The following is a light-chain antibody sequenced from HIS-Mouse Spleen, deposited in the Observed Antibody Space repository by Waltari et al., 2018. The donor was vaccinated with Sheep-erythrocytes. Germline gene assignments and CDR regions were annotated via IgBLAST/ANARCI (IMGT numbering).Light chain of an antibody. Sequence: QSALTQPRSVSGSPGQSVTISCTGTSSDVGGYNYVSSHSTHPGKAPKLMIYDVSKRPSGVPDRFSGSKSGNTASLTISGLQAEDEADYYCCSYAGSYNHVFATGTKVTVL. CDR3: CSYAGSYNHV. CDR2: DVS. CDR1: SSDVGGYNY. V-gene: IGLV2-11*01. J-gene: IGLJ1*01.